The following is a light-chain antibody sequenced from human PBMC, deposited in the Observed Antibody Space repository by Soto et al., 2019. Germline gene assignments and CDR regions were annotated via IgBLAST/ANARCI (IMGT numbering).Light chain of an antibody. CDR3: PGV. CDR1: SSY. J-gene: IGKJ1*01. Sequence: SSYLAWYQQKPGKAPELLIYAASTLQSGVPSRFSGSGSGTDFTLTISCLQSEDFATYYCPGVFGQGTKVDIK. CDR2: AAS. V-gene: IGKV1D-8*01.